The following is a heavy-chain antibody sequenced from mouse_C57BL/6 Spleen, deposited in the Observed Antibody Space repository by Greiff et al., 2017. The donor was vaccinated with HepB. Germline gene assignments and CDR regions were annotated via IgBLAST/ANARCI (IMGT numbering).Heavy chain of an antibody. V-gene: IGHV1-82*01. J-gene: IGHJ2*01. CDR2: IYPGDGDT. D-gene: IGHD1-1*01. Sequence: QVQLQQSGPELVKPGASVKISCKASGYAFSSSWMHWVKQRPGKGLEWIGRIYPGDGDTNYNGKFKGKATLTADKSSSTAYMQLSSLTSEDSAVYFCANYGSSFYFDYWGQGTTLTVSS. CDR1: GYAFSSSW. CDR3: ANYGSSFYFDY.